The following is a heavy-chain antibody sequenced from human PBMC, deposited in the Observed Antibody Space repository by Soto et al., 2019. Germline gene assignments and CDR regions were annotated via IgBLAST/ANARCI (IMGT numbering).Heavy chain of an antibody. V-gene: IGHV4-34*01. CDR2: INHSGST. CDR3: ADGHHSYYYGMDV. D-gene: IGHD2-8*01. CDR1: GGSFIGYY. J-gene: IGHJ6*02. Sequence: SETLSLTCAVYGGSFIGYYWSWIRQPPGKGLEWIGEINHSGSTNYNPSLKSRVTISVDTSKNQFSLKLSSVTAADTAVYYCADGHHSYYYGMDVWGQGTTVSVSS.